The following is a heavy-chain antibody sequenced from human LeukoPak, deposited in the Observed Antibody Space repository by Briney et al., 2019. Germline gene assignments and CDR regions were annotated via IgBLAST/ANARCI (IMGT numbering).Heavy chain of an antibody. CDR2: IKKDGSEK. V-gene: IGHV3-7*01. J-gene: IGHJ4*02. Sequence: GGSLRLSCAASGFTFSSYWMSWVRQAPGKGLEWVANIKKDGSEKYYVDSVKGRFTISRDNAKNSLYLQMNSLRAEDTAVYYCARAGQVGATGTKYWGQGTLVTVSS. D-gene: IGHD1-26*01. CDR1: GFTFSSYW. CDR3: ARAGQVGATGTKY.